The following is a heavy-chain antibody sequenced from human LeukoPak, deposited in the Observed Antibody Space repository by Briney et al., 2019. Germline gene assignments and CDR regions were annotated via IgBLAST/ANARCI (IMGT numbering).Heavy chain of an antibody. D-gene: IGHD6-19*01. J-gene: IGHJ6*02. CDR2: ISYDGSNK. V-gene: IGHV3-30*03. CDR1: GFTFSSYG. CDR3: ARDGVAVAGPSYYYYGMDV. Sequence: GGSLRLSCAASGFTFSSYGMHWVRQAPGKGLEWVAVISYDGSNKYYADSVKGRFTISRDNSRNTLYLQMNSLRAEDTAVYYCARDGVAVAGPSYYYYGMDVWGQGTTVTVSS.